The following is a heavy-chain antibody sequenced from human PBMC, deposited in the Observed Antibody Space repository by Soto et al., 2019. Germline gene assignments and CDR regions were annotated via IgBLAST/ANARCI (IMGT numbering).Heavy chain of an antibody. D-gene: IGHD2-15*01. CDR1: GFTFSSYW. CDR2: INSDGSST. CDR3: ARDHPSVGYCSGGSCTPNSGMDA. J-gene: IGHJ6*02. Sequence: GGSLRLSCAASGFTFSSYWMHWVRQAPGKGLVWVSRINSDGSSTSYADSVKGRFTISRDNAKNTLYLQMNSLRAEDTAVYYCARDHPSVGYCSGGSCTPNSGMDAWAQGTTLPVSS. V-gene: IGHV3-74*01.